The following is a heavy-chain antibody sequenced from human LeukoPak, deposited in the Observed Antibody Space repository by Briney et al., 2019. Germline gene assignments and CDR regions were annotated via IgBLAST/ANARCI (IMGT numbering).Heavy chain of an antibody. D-gene: IGHD3-10*01. V-gene: IGHV1-2*02. Sequence: GVSVKVSCKASGYTFTGYYMHWVRQAPGQGLEWMGWINPNSGGTNYAQKFQGRVTMTRDTSISTAYMELSRLRSDDTAVYYCARDRTYYYRPDWFDPWGQGTLVTVSS. CDR3: ARDRTYYYRPDWFDP. J-gene: IGHJ5*02. CDR1: GYTFTGYY. CDR2: INPNSGGT.